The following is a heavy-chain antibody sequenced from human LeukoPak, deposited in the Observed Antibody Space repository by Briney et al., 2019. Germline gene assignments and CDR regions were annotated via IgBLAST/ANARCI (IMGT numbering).Heavy chain of an antibody. CDR3: ARDSNYYDTSGYDY. V-gene: IGHV1-18*01. CDR2: ISTYNGNT. Sequence: ASVKVSCKASGYTFSNYSVSWVLQAPGQGLEWMGWISTYNGNTNYAQKVQGRVTMTTDTSTSTAYMELRSLGSDDTAVYYCARDSNYYDTSGYDYWGQGTLVTVSS. CDR1: GYTFSNYS. D-gene: IGHD3-22*01. J-gene: IGHJ4*02.